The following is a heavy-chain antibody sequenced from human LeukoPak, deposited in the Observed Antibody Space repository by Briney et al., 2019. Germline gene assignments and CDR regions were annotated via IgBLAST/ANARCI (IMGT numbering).Heavy chain of an antibody. CDR2: IIPIVGTT. CDR1: GGTFSSYA. J-gene: IGHJ4*02. D-gene: IGHD3-22*01. V-gene: IGHV1-69*13. Sequence: SVKVSCKASGGTFSSYAFSWVRQAPGQGLEWMGGIIPIVGTTNYAQMFQGRVTITADESTSTAYMELSSLRSEDTAVHYCARGGYYYDSSGYSHLPDYWGQGTLVTVSA. CDR3: ARGGYYYDSSGYSHLPDY.